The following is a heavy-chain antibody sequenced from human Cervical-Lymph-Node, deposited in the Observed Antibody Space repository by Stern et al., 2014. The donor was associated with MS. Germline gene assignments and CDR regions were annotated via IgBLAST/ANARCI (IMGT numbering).Heavy chain of an antibody. CDR2: VYPRDSET. V-gene: IGHV5-51*01. CDR1: GYTFTTYW. CDR3: ARGWPRGWMVDY. J-gene: IGHJ4*02. Sequence: EVHLVESGAEVRKPGESLKISCKGSGYTFTTYWIGWVRQMPGRGLETIGIVYPRDSETRYSPSFQGQVTISVDKSISTAYLQWMSLKASDSAMYYCARGWPRGWMVDYWGQGTPVTVSA. D-gene: IGHD5-12*01.